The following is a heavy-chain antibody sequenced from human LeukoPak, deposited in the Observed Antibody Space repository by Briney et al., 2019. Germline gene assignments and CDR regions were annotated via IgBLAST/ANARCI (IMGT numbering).Heavy chain of an antibody. V-gene: IGHV3-30-3*01. D-gene: IGHD2/OR15-2a*01. Sequence: GGSLRLSCAASGFTFSSYAMHWVRQAPGKGLEWVAVISYDGSNKYYADSVKGRFTISRDNSKNTLYLQMNSLRAEDTAVYYCARDSRPGGYFNWFDPWGQGTLVTVSS. CDR3: ARDSRPGGYFNWFDP. CDR1: GFTFSSYA. CDR2: ISYDGSNK. J-gene: IGHJ5*02.